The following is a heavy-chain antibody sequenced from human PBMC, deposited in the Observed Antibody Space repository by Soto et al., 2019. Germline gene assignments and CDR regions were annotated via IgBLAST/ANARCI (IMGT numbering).Heavy chain of an antibody. V-gene: IGHV3-23*01. D-gene: IGHD2-2*01. CDR1: GFTFSSYA. CDR2: ISGSGGST. Sequence: GGSLRLSCAASGFTFSSYAMSWVRQAPGKGLEWVSAISGSGGSTYYADSVKGRFTISRDNSENTLYLQMNSLRAEDTAVYYCAKSADQLPDDYYYYMDVWGKGTTVTVSS. J-gene: IGHJ6*03. CDR3: AKSADQLPDDYYYYMDV.